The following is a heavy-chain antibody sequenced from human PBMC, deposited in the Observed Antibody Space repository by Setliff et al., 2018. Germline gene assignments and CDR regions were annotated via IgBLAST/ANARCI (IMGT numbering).Heavy chain of an antibody. CDR2: VDPEDGET. CDR3: ATEVMSSSRDY. D-gene: IGHD6-6*01. CDR1: GGTFSSYA. Sequence: GASVKVSCKASGGTFSSYAISWVRQAPGKGLEWMGRVDPEDGETIYAEKFQGRVTITAGTSTDTAYMELSSLRSEDTAVYYCATEVMSSSRDYWGQGTLVTVSS. V-gene: IGHV1-69-2*01. J-gene: IGHJ4*02.